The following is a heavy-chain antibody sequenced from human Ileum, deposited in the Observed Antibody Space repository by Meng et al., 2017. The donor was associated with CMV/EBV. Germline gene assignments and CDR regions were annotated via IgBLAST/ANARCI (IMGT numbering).Heavy chain of an antibody. V-gene: IGHV2-5*01. CDR3: ARLTDFSSSHLDYFDY. CDR2: IYWNGDA. Sequence: SGPTLAKPTQTLTLTCTLSGFSLSTNRVGVGWIRQPPGKALEWLALIYWNGDARYRPSLKSRLTITKDTSKNQVVLTMTNMDPVDTATYYCARLTDFSSSHLDYFDYWGQGTLVTVSS. CDR1: GFSLSTNRVG. J-gene: IGHJ4*02. D-gene: IGHD3-3*01.